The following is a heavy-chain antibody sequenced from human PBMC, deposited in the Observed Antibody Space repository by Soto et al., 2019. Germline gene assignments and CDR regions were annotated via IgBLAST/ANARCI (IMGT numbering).Heavy chain of an antibody. D-gene: IGHD6-19*01. Sequence: ASVKVSCTASGYTFTGYYMHWVRQAPGQGLEWMGWINPNSGGTNYAQKFQGWVTMTRDTSISTAYMELSRLRSDDTAVYYCARRYSSGSLDYWGQGTLVTVSS. V-gene: IGHV1-2*04. CDR1: GYTFTGYY. CDR3: ARRYSSGSLDY. CDR2: INPNSGGT. J-gene: IGHJ4*02.